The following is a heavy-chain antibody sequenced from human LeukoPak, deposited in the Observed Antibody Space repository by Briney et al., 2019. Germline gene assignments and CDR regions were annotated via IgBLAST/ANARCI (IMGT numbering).Heavy chain of an antibody. Sequence: GGSLRLSCAASGFTFSSYGMFWVRQAPGKGLEWVAVISYDGINKYYADSVKGRFTISRDNSKNTLYLQMNSLRAEDTAVYYCAEASLDTDWGVFDYWGQRTLVTVSS. D-gene: IGHD7-27*01. J-gene: IGHJ4*02. CDR3: AEASLDTDWGVFDY. CDR1: GFTFSSYG. V-gene: IGHV3-30*18. CDR2: ISYDGINK.